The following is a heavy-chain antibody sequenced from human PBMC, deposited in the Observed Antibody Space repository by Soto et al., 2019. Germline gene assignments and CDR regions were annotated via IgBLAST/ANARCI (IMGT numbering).Heavy chain of an antibody. Sequence: QVQLVQSGAEVKKPGSSVKVSCKASGGNFTSYAISWVRQAPGQGLEFMGGIVPLFGTTNYAHKFRGRVTVTADESTSTVYMEMSSLRSEETAVYYCAKASGRSGYNWFDPWGQGTLVTVST. V-gene: IGHV1-69*01. D-gene: IGHD1-26*01. CDR3: AKASGRSGYNWFDP. CDR2: IVPLFGTT. CDR1: GGNFTSYA. J-gene: IGHJ5*02.